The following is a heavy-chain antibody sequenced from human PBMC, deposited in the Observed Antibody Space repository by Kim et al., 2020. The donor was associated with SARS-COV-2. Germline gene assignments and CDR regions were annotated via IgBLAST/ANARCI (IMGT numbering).Heavy chain of an antibody. CDR3: ARDGLGYDSSGNPTPFDY. V-gene: IGHV1-18*01. J-gene: IGHJ4*02. CDR2: ISAYNGNT. CDR1: GYTFTNYG. Sequence: ASVKVSCKASGYTFTNYGVSWVRQALGQGLEWMGWISAYNGNTNYAQNFQDRVTMTTDTSTNTVYMELRSLRSDDTAVYYCARDGLGYDSSGNPTPFDYWGQGTLVTVSS. D-gene: IGHD3-22*01.